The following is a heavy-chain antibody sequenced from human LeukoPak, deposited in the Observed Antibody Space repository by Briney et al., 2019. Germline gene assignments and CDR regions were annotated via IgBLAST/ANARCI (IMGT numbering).Heavy chain of an antibody. J-gene: IGHJ4*02. CDR2: ISAYNGNT. V-gene: IGHV1-18*01. Sequence: GASVKVSCKASGYTFTSYGISWVRQAPGQGLEWMGWISAYNGNTNYAQKLQGRVTMTTDTPTSTAYMELRSLRSDDTAVYYCARDRGSYCGGDCPFDYWGQGTLVTVSS. CDR3: ARDRGSYCGGDCPFDY. D-gene: IGHD2-21*02. CDR1: GYTFTSYG.